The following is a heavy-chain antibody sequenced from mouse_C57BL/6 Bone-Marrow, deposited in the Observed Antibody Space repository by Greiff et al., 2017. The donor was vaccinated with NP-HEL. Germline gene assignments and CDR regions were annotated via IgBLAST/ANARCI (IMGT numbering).Heavy chain of an antibody. J-gene: IGHJ2*01. V-gene: IGHV5-4*03. CDR3: ASFSGVSFDY. Sequence: EVMLVESGGGLVKPGGSLKLSCAASGFTFSSYAMSWVRQTPEKRLEWVATISDGGSYTYYPDNVKGRCTISRDNAKNNLYLQMSHLKSEDTAMYYCASFSGVSFDYWGQGTTLTVSS. CDR1: GFTFSSYA. CDR2: ISDGGSYT. D-gene: IGHD3-1*01.